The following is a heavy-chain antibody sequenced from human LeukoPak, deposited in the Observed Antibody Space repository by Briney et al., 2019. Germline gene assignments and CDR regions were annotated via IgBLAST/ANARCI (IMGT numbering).Heavy chain of an antibody. Sequence: ASVKVSCKAAGYNFPAYFIHWVRQAPGQGLEWMGGINPNGGDTNYAQKFQGRVTMAGDTSISTAYMELSSLISDDTAVYYCARDGEYGTGSYYRGCFDYWGEGILVTVSS. CDR3: ARDGEYGTGSYYRGCFDY. J-gene: IGHJ4*02. CDR1: GYNFPAYF. V-gene: IGHV1-2*02. D-gene: IGHD3-10*01. CDR2: INPNGGDT.